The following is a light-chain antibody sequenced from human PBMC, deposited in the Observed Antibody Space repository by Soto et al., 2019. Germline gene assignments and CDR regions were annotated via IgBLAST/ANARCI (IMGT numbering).Light chain of an antibody. CDR2: LGS. CDR1: QSLLHRKGKNY. J-gene: IGKJ2*01. V-gene: IGKV2-28*01. Sequence: DVVMTQSPLSLPVTPGEPASISCRSSQSLLHRKGKNYLDWYLQKPGQSPQPLIYLGSNRASGVPDRFSGSESGTDFTLKISRVEAEDVGVYYCMQALQTPSFGQGTKLEIK. CDR3: MQALQTPS.